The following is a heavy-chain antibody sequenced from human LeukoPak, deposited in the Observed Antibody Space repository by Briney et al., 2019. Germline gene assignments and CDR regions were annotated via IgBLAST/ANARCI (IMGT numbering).Heavy chain of an antibody. J-gene: IGHJ3*02. Sequence: GASVKVSCKASGYTFTGYYMHWVRQAPGQGLEWMGWINPNSGGTNYAQKFQGRVTMTRDTSISTAYMELSRLRSDDTAVYYCASWEGDSGYDSFDIWGQGTMVTVSS. CDR2: INPNSGGT. D-gene: IGHD5-12*01. CDR3: ASWEGDSGYDSFDI. V-gene: IGHV1-2*02. CDR1: GYTFTGYY.